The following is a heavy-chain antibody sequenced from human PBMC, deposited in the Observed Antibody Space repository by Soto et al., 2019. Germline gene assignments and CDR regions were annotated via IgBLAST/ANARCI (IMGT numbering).Heavy chain of an antibody. CDR3: ARVGFGELLAHGMDV. Sequence: SETLSLTCTVSDGSISSYYWSWIRQPPGKGLEWIGYIYYSGSTYYNPSLKSRVTISVDTSKNQFSLKLSSVTAADTAVYYCARVGFGELLAHGMDVWGQGTTVTVSS. CDR1: DGSISSYY. D-gene: IGHD3-10*01. CDR2: IYYSGST. V-gene: IGHV4-30-4*01. J-gene: IGHJ6*02.